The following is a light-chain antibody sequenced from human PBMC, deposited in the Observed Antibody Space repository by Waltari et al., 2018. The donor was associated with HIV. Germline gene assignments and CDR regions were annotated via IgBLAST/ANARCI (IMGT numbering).Light chain of an antibody. CDR3: QQYRDWPPSP. Sequence: IVVTQSPATMSVSPGERATLSCKTSQSVYKNLAWYQHNPGQPHRLLMSGASARARDVPPRFTGSGSGTEFTLTINSLQSEDVAVYYCQQYRDWPPSPFGQGTKVEIK. J-gene: IGKJ2*01. CDR2: GAS. V-gene: IGKV3-15*01. CDR1: QSVYKN.